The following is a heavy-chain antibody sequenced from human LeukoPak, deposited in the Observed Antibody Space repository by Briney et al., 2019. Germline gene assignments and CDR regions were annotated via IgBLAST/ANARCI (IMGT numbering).Heavy chain of an antibody. J-gene: IGHJ4*02. Sequence: ASVKVSCKASGYTFTSYYMHWVRQAPGQGLEWMGIINPSGGSTSYAQKFQGRVTMTTDTSTSTAYMELRSLRSDDTAVYYCARDDYGAPGYFDYWGQGALVTVSS. CDR1: GYTFTSYY. V-gene: IGHV1-46*01. CDR3: ARDDYGAPGYFDY. D-gene: IGHD4-17*01. CDR2: INPSGGST.